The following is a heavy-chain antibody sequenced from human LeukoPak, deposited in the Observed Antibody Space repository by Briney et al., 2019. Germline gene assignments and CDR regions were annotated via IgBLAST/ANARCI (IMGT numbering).Heavy chain of an antibody. CDR2: ISSSSSYI. D-gene: IGHD1-1*01. J-gene: IGHJ4*02. CDR1: GFTFSSYS. Sequence: GSLRLSCAASGFTFSSYSMNWVRQAPGKGLEWVSSISSSSSYIYYADSVKGRFTISRDNAKNSLYLQMNSLRAEDTAVYYCARDELLESSFNYWGQGTLVTVSS. CDR3: ARDELLESSFNY. V-gene: IGHV3-21*01.